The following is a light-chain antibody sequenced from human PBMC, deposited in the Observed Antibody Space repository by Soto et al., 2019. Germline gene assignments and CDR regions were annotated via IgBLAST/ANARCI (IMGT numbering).Light chain of an antibody. V-gene: IGKV3-20*01. J-gene: IGKJ1*01. CDR3: QQYGSSPWT. CDR1: QSVKSSY. CDR2: GAS. Sequence: EIVLTPSPGPLSFSPGERATLPCRASQSVKSSYLAWYQHKPGQAPRLLIYGASSRATGIPDRFSGSGSGTDFTLTISRLEPEDFAVYYCQQYGSSPWTFGQGTKVDIK.